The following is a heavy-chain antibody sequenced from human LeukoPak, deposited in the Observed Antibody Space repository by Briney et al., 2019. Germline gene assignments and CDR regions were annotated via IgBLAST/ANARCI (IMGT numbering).Heavy chain of an antibody. V-gene: IGHV1-2*06. J-gene: IGHJ4*02. D-gene: IGHD2-15*01. CDR2: INPNSGGT. CDR1: GYTFTGYY. Sequence: ASVKVSCKASGYTFTGYYMHWVRQAPGQGLEWMGRINPNSGGTNYAQKFQGRVTMTRDTSISTAYMELSRVRSDDTAVYYCERGYCSGGSCPTFFDYWGQGTLVTVSS. CDR3: ERGYCSGGSCPTFFDY.